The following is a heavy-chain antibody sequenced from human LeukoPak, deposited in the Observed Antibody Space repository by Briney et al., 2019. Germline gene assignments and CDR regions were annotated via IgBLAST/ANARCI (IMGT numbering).Heavy chain of an antibody. J-gene: IGHJ4*02. V-gene: IGHV3-23*01. CDR3: AKDEGLVGATTFDY. Sequence: GGSLTLSCAASRFSFSSYAMSWLRQAPATGLEGVSVISGSGGSTYYADSVKGRFTIPRVNSKNTLYLQMRRLRAEDTAVYFSAKDEGLVGATTFDYWGEGTLVTVSS. D-gene: IGHD1-26*01. CDR1: RFSFSSYA. CDR2: ISGSGGST.